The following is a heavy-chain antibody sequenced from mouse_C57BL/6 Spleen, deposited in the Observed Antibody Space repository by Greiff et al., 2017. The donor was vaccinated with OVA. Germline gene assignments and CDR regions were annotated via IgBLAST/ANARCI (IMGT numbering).Heavy chain of an antibody. CDR1: GFTFSSYT. J-gene: IGHJ3*01. CDR2: ISGGGGNT. CDR3: ARPDYGVFAY. D-gene: IGHD2-4*01. V-gene: IGHV5-9*01. Sequence: DVKVEESGGGLVKPGGSLKLSCAASGFTFSSYTMSWVRQTPEKRLEWVATISGGGGNTYYPDSVKGRFTISRDNAKNTLYLQMSSLRSEDTALYYCARPDYGVFAYWGQGTLVTVSA.